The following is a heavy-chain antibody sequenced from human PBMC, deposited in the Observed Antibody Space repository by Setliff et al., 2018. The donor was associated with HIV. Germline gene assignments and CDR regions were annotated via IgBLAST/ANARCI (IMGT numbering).Heavy chain of an antibody. V-gene: IGHV4-39*01. Sequence: SETLSLTCNVSGDSIRSRSFYWAWIRQSPGERPEWIGTIYYVGSTYYNPYPKSRASIFLDTSKNQFSLKLYSVTAADTAVYYCAGGFWGGPLFDPWGRGTLVTVSS. CDR3: AGGFWGGPLFDP. CDR2: IYYVGST. J-gene: IGHJ5*01. D-gene: IGHD3-3*01. CDR1: GDSIRSRSFY.